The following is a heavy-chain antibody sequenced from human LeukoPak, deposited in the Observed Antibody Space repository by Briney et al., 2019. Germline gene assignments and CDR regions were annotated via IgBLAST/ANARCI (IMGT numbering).Heavy chain of an antibody. CDR1: GFTFSSYS. J-gene: IGHJ4*02. Sequence: PGGPLRLSCAASGFTFSSYSMNWVRQAPGKGLEWVSSIFSSSSYIYYADSVKGRFTISRDNAKNSLYLQMNSLRPEDTAVYYCARLYCSSTSCSDYWGQGTLVTVSS. V-gene: IGHV3-21*01. D-gene: IGHD2-2*01. CDR3: ARLYCSSTSCSDY. CDR2: IFSSSSYI.